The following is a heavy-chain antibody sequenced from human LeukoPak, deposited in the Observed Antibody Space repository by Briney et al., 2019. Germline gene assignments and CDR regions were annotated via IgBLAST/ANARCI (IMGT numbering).Heavy chain of an antibody. Sequence: PGGSLRISCAVSGFTLSNYGMSWVRQAPGKGLEWVAGIGGSGGGTNYADSVKGRFIISRDNSKNILYLQMNSLTAEDTAVYFCAKRGVAIRVILVGFHKEAYYFDSWGQGALVTVSS. CDR2: IGGSGGGT. J-gene: IGHJ4*02. V-gene: IGHV3-23*01. D-gene: IGHD3-10*01. CDR3: AKRGVAIRVILVGFHKEAYYFDS. CDR1: GFTLSNYG.